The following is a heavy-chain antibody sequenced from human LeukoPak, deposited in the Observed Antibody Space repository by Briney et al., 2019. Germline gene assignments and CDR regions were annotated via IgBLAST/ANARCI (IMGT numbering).Heavy chain of an antibody. V-gene: IGHV3-23*01. D-gene: IGHD6-19*01. J-gene: IGHJ4*02. Sequence: GGSLRLSCAASGFTFSSYAMSWVRQAPGKGPEWVSSISGSGGSTYYEDSVKGRFTISRDNSKNTLYLQMNSLRAEDSAVYYCAKMKYQWLVRIYFDYWGQGTLVTVSS. CDR3: AKMKYQWLVRIYFDY. CDR1: GFTFSSYA. CDR2: ISGSGGST.